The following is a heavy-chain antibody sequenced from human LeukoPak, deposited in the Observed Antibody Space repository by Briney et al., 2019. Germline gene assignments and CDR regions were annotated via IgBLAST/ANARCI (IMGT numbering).Heavy chain of an antibody. J-gene: IGHJ4*02. Sequence: ASVKVSCKASGYTFIDYYINWVRQAPGQGLEWMGWISPNSGGTNYAQKFQGRVTMTRDTSTSTVYMELSSLRSEDTAVYYCARGLSNYDSSGYYDYWGQGTLVTVSS. D-gene: IGHD3-22*01. V-gene: IGHV1-2*02. CDR1: GYTFIDYY. CDR3: ARGLSNYDSSGYYDY. CDR2: ISPNSGGT.